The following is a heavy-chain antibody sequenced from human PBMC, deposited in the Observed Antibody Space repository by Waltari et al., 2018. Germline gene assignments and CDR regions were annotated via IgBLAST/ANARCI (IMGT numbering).Heavy chain of an antibody. Sequence: EVQLVESGGGLVQPGGSLRLSCAASGFTFSSYWMSWVRQAPGKGLEWVANIKQDGREKYYVDSVKGRFTISRDNAKNSLYLQMNSLRAEDTAVYYCASPRPGRTEPFDYWGQGTLVTVSS. CDR3: ASPRPGRTEPFDY. V-gene: IGHV3-7*01. CDR1: GFTFSSYW. J-gene: IGHJ4*02. CDR2: IKQDGREK. D-gene: IGHD1-1*01.